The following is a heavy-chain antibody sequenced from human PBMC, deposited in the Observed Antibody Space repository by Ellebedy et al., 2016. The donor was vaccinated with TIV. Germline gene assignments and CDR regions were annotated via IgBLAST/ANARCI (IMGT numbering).Heavy chain of an antibody. CDR1: GGSISSYY. Sequence: MPSETLSLTCTVSGGSISSYYWSWIRQPPGKRLEWIGYFYYSGSTNYNPSLKSRVTISVDTSKNQFSLKLSSVTAADTAVYYCARGGYYSNYFDYWGQGTLVTVSS. J-gene: IGHJ4*02. CDR3: ARGGYYSNYFDY. V-gene: IGHV4-59*08. CDR2: FYYSGST. D-gene: IGHD3-22*01.